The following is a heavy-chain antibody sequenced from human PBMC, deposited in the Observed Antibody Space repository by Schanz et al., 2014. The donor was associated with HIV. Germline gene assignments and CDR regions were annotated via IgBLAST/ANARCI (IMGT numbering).Heavy chain of an antibody. J-gene: IGHJ6*02. Sequence: QVQLVQSGAEVKKPGSSVKVSCKASGGTFMTYAISWVRQAPGQGLEWMGWINPNSGGTNYAQKFQGRVTMTRDTSISTGYMELSSLKSEDTAVYYCSRTHYSVVSSRGLDVWGQGTTVTVSS. CDR1: GGTFMTYA. CDR3: SRTHYSVVSSRGLDV. V-gene: IGHV1-2*02. CDR2: INPNSGGT. D-gene: IGHD2-15*01.